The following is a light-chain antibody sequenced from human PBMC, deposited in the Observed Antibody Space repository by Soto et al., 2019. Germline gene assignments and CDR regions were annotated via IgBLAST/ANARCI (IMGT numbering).Light chain of an antibody. CDR1: SSNIGSNT. J-gene: IGLJ3*02. CDR3: ASWDDSLNGWV. Sequence: QSVLTQPPSASGTPGQRVTISCSGSSSNIGSNTVNWYQQLPGTAPKLLIYTNSQRPSGVPDRFSGSKSGTSASLAISGLQSEDEADYYCASWDDSLNGWVFGGGTKLIVL. V-gene: IGLV1-44*01. CDR2: TNS.